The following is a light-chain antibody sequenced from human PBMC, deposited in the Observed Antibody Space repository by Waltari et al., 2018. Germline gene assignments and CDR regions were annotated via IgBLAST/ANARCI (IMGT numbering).Light chain of an antibody. CDR3: SAWDNSLNIWM. CDR1: SDNVGNQG. J-gene: IGLJ3*02. CDR2: RSA. V-gene: IGLV10-54*04. Sequence: QAGLTQPPSVSTDLGQTVTLTCTGGSDNVGNQGAAWLQPRPGHPPKLLSHRSAKRPPGISERFSASRSGNIASRTITALQPDDEADYVCSAWDNSLNIWMFGGGTKLTVL.